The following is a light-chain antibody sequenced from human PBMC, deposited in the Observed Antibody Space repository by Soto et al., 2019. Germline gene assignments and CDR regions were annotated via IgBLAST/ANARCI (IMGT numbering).Light chain of an antibody. V-gene: IGKV3-15*01. CDR1: QSVGSN. Sequence: EIVMTQSPATLSVSPGDIAALSCRASQSVGSNLAWYQKKPGQAPRLLIYGASTRATGMPARFSGSGSVTAFTRTMTSLQSEEFAIYFCQQYNNWPPDRTFGQGTKVEIK. J-gene: IGKJ1*01. CDR2: GAS. CDR3: QQYNNWPPDRT.